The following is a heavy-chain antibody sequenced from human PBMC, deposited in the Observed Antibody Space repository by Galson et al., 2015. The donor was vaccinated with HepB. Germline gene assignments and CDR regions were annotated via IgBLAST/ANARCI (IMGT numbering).Heavy chain of an antibody. D-gene: IGHD3-22*01. J-gene: IGHJ4*02. CDR3: ARAQITMMTGYFDS. CDR2: LWYDGSSA. Sequence: SLRLSCATSGFTFSTYGMHWVRQAPGKGLEWLAGLWYDGSSAYYGDSVKGRFTISRENSKNTLYLQMNSLSAEDTAVYYCARAQITMMTGYFDSWGQGTLVTVSS. V-gene: IGHV3-33*01. CDR1: GFTFSTYG.